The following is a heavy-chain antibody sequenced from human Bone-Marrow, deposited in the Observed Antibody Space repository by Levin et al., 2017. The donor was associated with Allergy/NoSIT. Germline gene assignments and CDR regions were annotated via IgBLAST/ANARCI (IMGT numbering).Heavy chain of an antibody. Sequence: KISCKASGGTFNSYAISWVRQVPGQGLEWMGGIIPVLDSTRYAQKFQGRVTVTAATDTGTAYLEVSSLRFDDTAVYYCARGTQYYYTHVWGTGTTVTVSS. J-gene: IGHJ6*03. V-gene: IGHV1-69*10. CDR2: IIPVLDST. CDR1: GGTFNSYA. CDR3: ARGTQYYYTHV. D-gene: IGHD3/OR15-3a*01.